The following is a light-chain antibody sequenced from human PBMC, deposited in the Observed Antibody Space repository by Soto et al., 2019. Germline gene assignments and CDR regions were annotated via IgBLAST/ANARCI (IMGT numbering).Light chain of an antibody. CDR1: QXXSSW. J-gene: IGKJ1*01. Sequence: IXMXXSPSXXXAXXXDRVXXXXXXXQXXSSWLAWXXXKPGKAPKLLIYKASSLESGVPSRXXXXXSGTEFTLTISSLQPDDFATYYCQQYNSYSWTFGQGTKVEIK. CDR3: QQYNSYSWT. V-gene: IGKV1-5*03. CDR2: KAS.